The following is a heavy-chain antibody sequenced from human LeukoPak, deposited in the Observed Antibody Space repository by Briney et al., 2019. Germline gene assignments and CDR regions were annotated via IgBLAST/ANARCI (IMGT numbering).Heavy chain of an antibody. CDR1: GFTFSSCW. V-gene: IGHV3-74*01. CDR3: ARDGGYDSSGYH. D-gene: IGHD3-22*01. J-gene: IGHJ4*02. Sequence: GGSPRLSCAASGFTFSSCWMHWVRQAPGKGLVWVSRINSDGSSTSYADSVKGRFTISRDNAKNTLYLQMNSLRAEDTAVYYCARDGGYDSSGYHWGQGTLVTVSS. CDR2: INSDGSST.